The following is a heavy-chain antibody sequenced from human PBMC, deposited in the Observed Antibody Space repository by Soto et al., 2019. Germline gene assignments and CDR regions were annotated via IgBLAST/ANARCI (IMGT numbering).Heavy chain of an antibody. CDR2: ISAYNGNT. D-gene: IGHD5-12*01. V-gene: IGHV1-18*04. J-gene: IGHJ6*02. CDR3: ARDKEWLRSYYYYYGMDV. CDR1: GYAFNSYG. Sequence: GSVKVSFKASGYAFNSYGISGVRQAPGQGLEWMGWISAYNGNTNYSQKLQGRVTMTTDTSTSTAYMELRSLRSDDTAVYYCARDKEWLRSYYYYYGMDVWGQGTPVTVSS.